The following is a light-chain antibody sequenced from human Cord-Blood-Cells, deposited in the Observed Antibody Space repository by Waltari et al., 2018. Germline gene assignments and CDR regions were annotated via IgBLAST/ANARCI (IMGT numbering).Light chain of an antibody. CDR2: AAS. CDR3: QQANSFPYT. V-gene: IGKV1D-12*01. J-gene: IGKJ2*01. CDR1: QGISSW. Sequence: DIQMTQTPSQVSASVGDKGSISSRGSQGISSWLALYQQKPGKGPKLLIYAASSLQSGVPSRFSGSGSGTDFTLTISSLQPEDFATYYCQQANSFPYTFGQGTKLEIK.